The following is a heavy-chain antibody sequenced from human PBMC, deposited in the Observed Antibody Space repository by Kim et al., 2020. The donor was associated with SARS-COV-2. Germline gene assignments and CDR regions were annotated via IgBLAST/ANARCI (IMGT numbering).Heavy chain of an antibody. CDR2: IYYSGST. CDR1: GGSISTYY. CDR3: ARAPGGRWFDP. Sequence: SETLSLTCSVSGGSISTYYWGWIRQPPGKGLEWIGYIYYSGSTSYNPSLKSRVTISIDTSKNQFSLKLSSVTAADMAVYYCARAPGGRWFDPWGQGTLVTVSS. J-gene: IGHJ5*02. V-gene: IGHV4-59*13. D-gene: IGHD3-16*01.